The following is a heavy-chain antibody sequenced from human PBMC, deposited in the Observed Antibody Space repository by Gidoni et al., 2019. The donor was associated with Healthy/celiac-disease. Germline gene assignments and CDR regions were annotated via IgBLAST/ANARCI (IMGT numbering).Heavy chain of an antibody. D-gene: IGHD6-19*01. CDR1: GYTFNSYG. CDR3: ARDSERQWLSRPSY. J-gene: IGHJ4*02. CDR2: ISAYNGNT. Sequence: QVQLVQSGAEVKKPGASVKVSCKASGYTFNSYGISWVRQAPGRGLDWMGWISAYNGNTTYAQKLQGRVTMTTDTSTSTAYMELRSLRSDDTAVYYCARDSERQWLSRPSYWGQGTLVTVSS. V-gene: IGHV1-18*01.